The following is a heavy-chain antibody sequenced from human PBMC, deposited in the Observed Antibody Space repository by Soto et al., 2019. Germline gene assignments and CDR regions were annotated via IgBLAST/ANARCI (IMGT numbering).Heavy chain of an antibody. CDR1: GFTFSDYY. Sequence: GGSLRLSCAASGFTFSDYYMSWIRQAPGKGLEWVSYISSSGSTIYYADSVKGRFTISRDNAKNSLYLQMNSLRAEDTAVYYCARDYSNYYYYGMDVWGQGTTVTISS. D-gene: IGHD4-4*01. J-gene: IGHJ6*02. CDR3: ARDYSNYYYYGMDV. CDR2: ISSSGSTI. V-gene: IGHV3-11*01.